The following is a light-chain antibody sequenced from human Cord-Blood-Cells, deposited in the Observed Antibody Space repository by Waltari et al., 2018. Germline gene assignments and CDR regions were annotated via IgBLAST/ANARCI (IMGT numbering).Light chain of an antibody. CDR1: QGISSY. Sequence: AIRMTQSPSSLSASPGDRVTITCRASQGISSYLAWYQQKPGKAPKLLIYAASTLQSRVPSRFSGSGAGTDFTLTISCLQSEDFATYYCQQYYSYPTFGQGTRLEIK. V-gene: IGKV1-8*01. J-gene: IGKJ5*01. CDR3: QQYYSYPT. CDR2: AAS.